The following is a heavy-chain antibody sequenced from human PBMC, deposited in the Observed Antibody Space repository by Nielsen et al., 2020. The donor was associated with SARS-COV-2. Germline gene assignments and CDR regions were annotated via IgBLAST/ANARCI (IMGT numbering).Heavy chain of an antibody. CDR1: GFNFSTYR. CDR2: IGSGRASI. J-gene: IGHJ6*03. CDR3: ARGMRTCSSTSCYYYYYYMDV. V-gene: IGHV3-21*04. D-gene: IGHD2-2*01. Sequence: GESLKISCAASGFNFSTYRMNWVRQAPGKGLEWVAAIGSGRASIYYADSLKGRFTTSRDNAKNSLYLQMNSLRAEDTAVYYCARGMRTCSSTSCYYYYYYMDVWGKGTTVTVSS.